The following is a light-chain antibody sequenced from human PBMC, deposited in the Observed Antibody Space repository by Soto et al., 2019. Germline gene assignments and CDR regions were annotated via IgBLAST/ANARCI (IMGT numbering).Light chain of an antibody. CDR2: YVS. J-gene: IGKJ2*01. Sequence: DVVMTESPLSLSVTLGQPASISCKSSQTLVHGDGNTYLHWFQQRPGQSPRRLIYYVSNRDSGVPDRFSGNGSGTDFTLKISRVEAEDVGLYFCLQGTHWPYTFGQGTRLEI. CDR1: QTLVHGDGNTY. CDR3: LQGTHWPYT. V-gene: IGKV2-30*02.